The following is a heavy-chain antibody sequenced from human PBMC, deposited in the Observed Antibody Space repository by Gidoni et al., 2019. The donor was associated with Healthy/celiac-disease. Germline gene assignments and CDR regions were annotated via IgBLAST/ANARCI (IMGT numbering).Heavy chain of an antibody. V-gene: IGHV4-39*01. D-gene: IGHD2-15*01. J-gene: IGHJ4*02. Sequence: QLQLQESGPGLVKPSETLSLTCTVSGCSISSSSYYWGWIRQPPGKGLEWIGSIYYSGSTYYNPSLKSRVTISVDTSKNQFSLKLSPVTAADTAVYYCATGYCSGGSCSRVPYWGQGTLVTVSS. CDR3: ATGYCSGGSCSRVPY. CDR2: IYYSGST. CDR1: GCSISSSSYY.